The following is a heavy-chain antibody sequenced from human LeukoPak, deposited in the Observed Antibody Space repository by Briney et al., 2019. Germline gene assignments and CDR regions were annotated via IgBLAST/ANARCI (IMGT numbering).Heavy chain of an antibody. J-gene: IGHJ4*02. CDR3: ARDRLYSRGRDFDY. Sequence: ASVKVSCKASGNIFTDYYIHWVRQAPGLGLEWMGWINPNSGGTDYAQNFQGRVTMTRDTSISTAYMELSRLTSDDTAAYYCARDRLYSRGRDFDYWGQGTLVTVSS. CDR1: GNIFTDYY. V-gene: IGHV1-2*02. CDR2: INPNSGGT. D-gene: IGHD3-22*01.